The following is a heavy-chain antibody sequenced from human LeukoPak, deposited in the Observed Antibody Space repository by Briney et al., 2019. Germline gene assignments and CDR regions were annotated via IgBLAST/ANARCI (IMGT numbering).Heavy chain of an antibody. J-gene: IGHJ3*02. CDR2: INSNTGVT. D-gene: IGHD5-24*01. Sequence: ASVTVSCKSSGYTFSAYNIHWVRQAPGQGLEWMGWINSNTGVTNYAQKFQGRVTMTRDTSISTAYMGLSRLKSDDTAVYYCARADDTRDAFDIWGQGTMVTVSS. CDR3: ARADDTRDAFDI. CDR1: GYTFSAYN. V-gene: IGHV1-2*02.